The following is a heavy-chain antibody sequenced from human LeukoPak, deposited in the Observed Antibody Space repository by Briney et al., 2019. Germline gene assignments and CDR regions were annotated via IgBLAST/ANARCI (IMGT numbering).Heavy chain of an antibody. CDR3: ARVVAGTKDFQH. V-gene: IGHV4-39*01. CDR1: GGPISSPNHF. CDR2: VYYGGST. Sequence: PSETLSLTCTVSGGPISSPNHFWGWVRQPPGTGREWIGSVYYGGSTYSNPSLKSRVTMSADTSKNQFSLTLSSVTAADTAVYYCARVVAGTKDFQHWGQGTLVTVSS. D-gene: IGHD6-19*01. J-gene: IGHJ1*01.